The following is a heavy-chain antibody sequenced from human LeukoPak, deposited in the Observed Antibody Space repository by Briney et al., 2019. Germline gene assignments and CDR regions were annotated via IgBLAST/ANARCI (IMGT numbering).Heavy chain of an antibody. Sequence: PSQTLSLTCAVSGGSISSGGYSWSWIRQPPGKGLEWIGYIYQTGSTYHNPSLKSGVTTSVDRSKNQFYLKLSSVTAADTAVYFCARGPMDYDGLTGYYSNNFDYWGQGTLVTVSS. D-gene: IGHD3-9*01. V-gene: IGHV4-30-2*01. CDR3: ARGPMDYDGLTGYYSNNFDY. CDR2: IYQTGST. CDR1: GGSISSGGYS. J-gene: IGHJ4*02.